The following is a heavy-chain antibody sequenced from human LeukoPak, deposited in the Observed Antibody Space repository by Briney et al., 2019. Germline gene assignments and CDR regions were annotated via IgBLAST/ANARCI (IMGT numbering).Heavy chain of an antibody. Sequence: GGSLRLSCAASGFTFSSYSMNWVRQAPGKGLEWVSSISSSSYIYYADSVKGRFTISRDNSKNTLYLQMNSLRAEDTAVYYCARGDLHYYDSSGYHYWGQGTLVTVSS. CDR2: ISSSSYI. CDR3: ARGDLHYYDSSGYHY. CDR1: GFTFSSYS. V-gene: IGHV3-21*04. D-gene: IGHD3-22*01. J-gene: IGHJ4*02.